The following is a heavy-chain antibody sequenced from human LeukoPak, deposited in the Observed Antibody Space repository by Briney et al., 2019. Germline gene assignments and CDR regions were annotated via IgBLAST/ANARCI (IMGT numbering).Heavy chain of an antibody. J-gene: IGHJ3*01. CDR3: ARDIELPT. Sequence: GGSLRLSCAASGFTFGDSAMSWVRQIPRKGLEWVSLISFNGRNTYYGDSVKGRFTISRDNSKDTVYLQMNSLRVEDTAIFYCARDIELPTWGPGTMVTVSS. D-gene: IGHD3-10*01. CDR1: GFTFGDSA. CDR2: ISFNGRNT. V-gene: IGHV3-23*01.